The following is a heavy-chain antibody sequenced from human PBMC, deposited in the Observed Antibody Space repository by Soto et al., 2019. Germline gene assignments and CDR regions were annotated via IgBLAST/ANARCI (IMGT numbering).Heavy chain of an antibody. CDR1: GGSISTSDNY. J-gene: IGHJ4*02. Sequence: QLQLQESGPGLVKPSETLSLTCTVSGGSISTSDNYWGLIRQSPGKGLEWIGNIDYSGGTDYKPSLMSRATLSVDLSKNQFSLKLNSVTAADTAVYYCARQRGGVAGWFYFWGQGTLVTVSS. CDR2: IDYSGGT. CDR3: ARQRGGVAGWFYF. V-gene: IGHV4-39*01. D-gene: IGHD6-19*01.